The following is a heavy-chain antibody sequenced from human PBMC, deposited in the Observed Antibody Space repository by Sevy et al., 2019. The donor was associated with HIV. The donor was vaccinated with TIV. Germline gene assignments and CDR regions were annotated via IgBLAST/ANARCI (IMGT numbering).Heavy chain of an antibody. CDR1: GGTFSSYA. V-gene: IGHV1-69*13. D-gene: IGHD6-13*01. Sequence: ASVKVSCKASGGTFSSYAISWVRQAPGQGLEWMGGIIPIFGTANYAQKFQGRVTITADESTSTAYMELSSLRSEDTAVYYCARNKPPAAAGFDYWGQGTLVTVSS. CDR2: IIPIFGTA. J-gene: IGHJ4*02. CDR3: ARNKPPAAAGFDY.